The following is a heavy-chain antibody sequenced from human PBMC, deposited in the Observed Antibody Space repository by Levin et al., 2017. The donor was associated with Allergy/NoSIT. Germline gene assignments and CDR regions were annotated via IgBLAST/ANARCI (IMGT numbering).Heavy chain of an antibody. J-gene: IGHJ3*02. Sequence: LSLTCAASGFTFSTYDMHWVRQVAGKGLEWVSGIGTFDDAYYPVSVRGRFIVSREDAKNSLFLQMNSLTDGDTAVYYCARGSFCSGGRCYPVGAFDIWGQGTMVTVSS. CDR3: ARGSFCSGGRCYPVGAFDI. V-gene: IGHV3-13*04. CDR1: GFTFSTYD. D-gene: IGHD2-15*01. CDR2: IGTFDDA.